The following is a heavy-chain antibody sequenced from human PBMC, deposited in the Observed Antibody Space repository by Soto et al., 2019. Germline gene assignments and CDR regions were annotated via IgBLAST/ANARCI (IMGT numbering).Heavy chain of an antibody. CDR3: ARGRWSSGWYGGWFDP. CDR2: INHSGST. CDR1: GGSFSGYY. V-gene: IGHV4-34*01. J-gene: IGHJ5*02. Sequence: QVQLQQWGAGLLKPSETLSLTCAVYGGSFSGYYWSWIRQPPGKGLEWIGEINHSGSTNYNPSLKSRVTISVDTSKNQFSLKLSSVTAADTAVYYCARGRWSSGWYGGWFDPWGQGTLVTVSS. D-gene: IGHD6-19*01.